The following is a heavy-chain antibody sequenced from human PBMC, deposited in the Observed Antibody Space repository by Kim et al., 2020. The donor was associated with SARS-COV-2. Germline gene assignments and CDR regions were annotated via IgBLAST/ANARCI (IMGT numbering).Heavy chain of an antibody. V-gene: IGHV1-69*04. CDR1: GGTFSSYA. CDR2: IIPILGIA. Sequence: SVKVSCKASGGTFSSYAISWVRQAPGQGLEWMGRIIPILGIANYAQKFQGRVTITADKSTSTAYMELSSLRSEDTAVYYCAREVKGGAGTGGYWGQGTLVTVSS. D-gene: IGHD2-8*02. CDR3: AREVKGGAGTGGY. J-gene: IGHJ4*02.